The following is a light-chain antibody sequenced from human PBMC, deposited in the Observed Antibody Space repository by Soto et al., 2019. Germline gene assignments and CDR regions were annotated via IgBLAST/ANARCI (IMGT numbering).Light chain of an antibody. V-gene: IGKV3-15*01. CDR2: GAS. J-gene: IGKJ5*01. CDR1: QSVSSN. Sequence: EIVMTQSPATLSVSPGERATLSCRASQSVSSNLAWYQQKPGQAPRLLIYGASTRATGIPARFSGSGSGTEFTLTISSLQSEDLAVYYCQQYNNWTPPITFGLGTRLEIK. CDR3: QQYNNWTPPIT.